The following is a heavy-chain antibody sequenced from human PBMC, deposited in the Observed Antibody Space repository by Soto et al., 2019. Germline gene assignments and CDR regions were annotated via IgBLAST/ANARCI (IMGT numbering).Heavy chain of an antibody. CDR1: GFTFSNDW. Sequence: EVQLVESGGSLLQPGGSLTLSCTASGFTFSNDWMHWVRQAPGKGLVWVSRTKSDGSGTSYTDSVKGRFTISRDNAYNTLYLQMSILRAEDTAVYYCARGGFDYGPGIMDVWGKGTTVIVSS. CDR2: TKSDGSGT. CDR3: ARGGFDYGPGIMDV. J-gene: IGHJ6*04. V-gene: IGHV3-74*01. D-gene: IGHD3-10*01.